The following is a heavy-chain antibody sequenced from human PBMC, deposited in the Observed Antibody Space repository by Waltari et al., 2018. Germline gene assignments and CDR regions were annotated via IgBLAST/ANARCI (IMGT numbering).Heavy chain of an antibody. D-gene: IGHD3-16*01. V-gene: IGHV3-53*02. CDR3: ARADVSTGGKYYFDF. CDR2: LYPAAFP. CDR1: DFIVSTNF. J-gene: IGHJ4*02. Sequence: EVQLVETGGGLIQPGGSLRLSCAASDFIVSTNFMTWGRQAPGKGLEWVSTLYPAAFPYYADSVEGRFTISRDSSKNTLYLQMSGVRAEDTAVYYCARADVSTGGKYYFDFWGQGTLVSVSS.